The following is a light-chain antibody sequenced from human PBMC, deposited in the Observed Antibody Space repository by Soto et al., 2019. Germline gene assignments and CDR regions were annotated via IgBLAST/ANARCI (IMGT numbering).Light chain of an antibody. Sequence: DIQITQSPSSLSASVGDRVTITCRASQGISNYLAWYQQKPGKVPKLLIYAASTLQSGVPSRFSGSGSGTDFTLTISSLQPEDVATYYCQKYNNAPQLTFGGGTKVDIK. CDR1: QGISNY. CDR3: QKYNNAPQLT. V-gene: IGKV1-27*01. CDR2: AAS. J-gene: IGKJ4*01.